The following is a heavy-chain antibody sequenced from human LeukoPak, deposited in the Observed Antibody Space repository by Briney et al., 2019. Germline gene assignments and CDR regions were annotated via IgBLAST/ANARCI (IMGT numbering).Heavy chain of an antibody. V-gene: IGHV4-34*01. J-gene: IGHJ4*02. Sequence: SETLSLTCAVYGGSFSGYYWSWIRQPPGKGLEWIGEINHIGSTNYNPSLKSRVTISVDTSKNQFSLKLSSVTAADTAVYYCARSGAIVAFGDYWGQGTLVTVSS. CDR3: ARSGAIVAFGDY. D-gene: IGHD3-16*01. CDR1: GGSFSGYY. CDR2: INHIGST.